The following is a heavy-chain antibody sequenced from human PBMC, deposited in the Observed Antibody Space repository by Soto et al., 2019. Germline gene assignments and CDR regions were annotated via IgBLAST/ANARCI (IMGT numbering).Heavy chain of an antibody. CDR1: GYTFTGYY. V-gene: IGHV1-2*02. D-gene: IGHD5-18*01. J-gene: IGHJ3*02. CDR2: INPNSGGT. CDR3: ASFAQLWLDDAFDI. Sequence: VASVKVSCKASGYTFTGYYMHWVRQAPGQGLEWMGWINPNSGGTNYAQKFQGRVTMARDTSISTAYMELSRLRSDDTAVYYCASFAQLWLDDAFDIWGQGTMVTVSS.